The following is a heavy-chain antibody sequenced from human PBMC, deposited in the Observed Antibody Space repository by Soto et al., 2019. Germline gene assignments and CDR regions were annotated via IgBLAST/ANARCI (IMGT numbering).Heavy chain of an antibody. V-gene: IGHV3-30*18. CDR1: GFTFSDFG. CDR2: ISHDGSKR. J-gene: IGHJ4*01. CDR3: AKTATYVDGYDNTGYSSEDY. D-gene: IGHD3-22*01. Sequence: VQLVESGGGVVLPGRSVRLSCEVSGFTFSDFGLDWVRQAPGKGLEWVAIISHDGSKRFYADSVKGRFTISRDNSKNTLYLHMSSLRPEETALYYCAKTATYVDGYDNTGYSSEDYWGHGTLVTVSS.